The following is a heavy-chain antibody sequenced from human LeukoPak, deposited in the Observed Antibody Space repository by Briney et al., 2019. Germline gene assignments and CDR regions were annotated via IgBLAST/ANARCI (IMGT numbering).Heavy chain of an antibody. CDR3: ARVGSEQYRGAFDI. CDR1: EFTFSSYW. Sequence: GGSLRLSCVGSEFTFSSYWMTWVRQAQGDGLEWVANINQDGSETHYVDSVEGRFTISRDNARNSLSLQLNILRAEDTALYYCARVGSEQYRGAFDIWGQGTMVTVSS. D-gene: IGHD1/OR15-1a*01. J-gene: IGHJ3*02. V-gene: IGHV3-7*01. CDR2: INQDGSET.